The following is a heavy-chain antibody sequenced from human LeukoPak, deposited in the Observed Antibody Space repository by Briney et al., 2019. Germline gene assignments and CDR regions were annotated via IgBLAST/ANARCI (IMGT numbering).Heavy chain of an antibody. CDR2: ISGSGGST. J-gene: IGHJ5*02. CDR3: AKSPSLAVAARA. D-gene: IGHD6-19*01. V-gene: IGHV3-23*01. Sequence: GGSLRLSCAASGFTFSSYAMSWVRQAPGKGLDRVSAISGSGGSTYYADSVKGRFTISRDNSKNTLYLQMNSLRAEDTAVYYCAKSPSLAVAARAWGQGTLVTVCS. CDR1: GFTFSSYA.